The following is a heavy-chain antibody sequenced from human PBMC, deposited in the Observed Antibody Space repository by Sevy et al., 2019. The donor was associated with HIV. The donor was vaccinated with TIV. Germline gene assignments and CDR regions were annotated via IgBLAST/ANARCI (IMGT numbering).Heavy chain of an antibody. Sequence: SETLSLTCTVSGGSISSYYWSWIRQPVGKGLEWIGHIYSSGSTNYNPSLKSRVTMSVDTSNNQFSLKLSSVTAADTAVYYCARDHPYNGAFNIWGQGTMVTVSS. V-gene: IGHV4-4*07. CDR1: GGSISSYY. D-gene: IGHD2-8*01. CDR3: ARDHPYNGAFNI. CDR2: IYSSGST. J-gene: IGHJ3*02.